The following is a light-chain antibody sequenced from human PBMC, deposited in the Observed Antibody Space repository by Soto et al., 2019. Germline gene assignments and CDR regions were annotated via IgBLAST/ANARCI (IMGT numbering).Light chain of an antibody. V-gene: IGKV3-11*01. CDR1: QSVSSY. J-gene: IGKJ3*01. Sequence: EIVLTQSPATLSLSPGERATLSCRASQSVSSYLAWYQQKLGQAPRLLIYDASNRATGIPARFSGSGSGTDLTLTISSLEPEDFAVYYCQHRSHWPPDTFGPGTTEDI. CDR2: DAS. CDR3: QHRSHWPPDT.